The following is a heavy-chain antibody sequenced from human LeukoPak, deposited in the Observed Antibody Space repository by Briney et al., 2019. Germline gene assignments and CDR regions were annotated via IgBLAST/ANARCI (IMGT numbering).Heavy chain of an antibody. D-gene: IGHD2-2*01. J-gene: IGHJ4*02. CDR1: GFTFSSYG. V-gene: IGHV3-23*01. Sequence: GGSLRLSCAASGFTFSSYGMSWVRQAPGKGLEWVSAISGSGGSTYYADSVKGQFTISRDNSKNTLYLQMNSLRAEDTAVYYCAKVGYCSSTSCLYGSGRVYYFDYWGQGTLVTVSS. CDR3: AKVGYCSSTSCLYGSGRVYYFDY. CDR2: ISGSGGST.